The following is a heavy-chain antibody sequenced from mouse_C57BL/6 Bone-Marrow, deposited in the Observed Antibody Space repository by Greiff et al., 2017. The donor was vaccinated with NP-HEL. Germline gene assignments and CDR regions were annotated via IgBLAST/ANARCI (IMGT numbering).Heavy chain of an antibody. CDR1: GYTFTSYW. CDR2: IYPGSGST. Sequence: QVQLKQPGAELVKPGASVKMSCKASGYTFTSYWITWVKQRPGQGLEWIGDIYPGSGSTNYNEKFKSKATLTVDTSSSTAYMQLSSLTSEDSAVYYCARGLRLPAWFAYWGQGTLVTVSA. CDR3: ARGLRLPAWFAY. V-gene: IGHV1-55*01. J-gene: IGHJ3*01. D-gene: IGHD3-2*02.